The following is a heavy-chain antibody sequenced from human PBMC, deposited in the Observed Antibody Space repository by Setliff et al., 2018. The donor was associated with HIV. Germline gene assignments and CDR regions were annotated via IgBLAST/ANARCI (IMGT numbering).Heavy chain of an antibody. V-gene: IGHV4-59*01. CDR2: IYYSGST. D-gene: IGHD5-18*01. J-gene: IGHJ4*02. Sequence: SETLSLTCSVTGGSIINYFWGWIRMPPGKGLEWIGYIYYSGSTDYNPSIKSRVTISVYTSKNQVSLKLNSVTAADTAVYYCARSPGVDTNMACDYWGKGTLVTVSS. CDR1: GGSIINYF. CDR3: ARSPGVDTNMACDY.